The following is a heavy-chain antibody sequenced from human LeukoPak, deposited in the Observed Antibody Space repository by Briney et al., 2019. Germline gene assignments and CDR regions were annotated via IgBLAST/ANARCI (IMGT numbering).Heavy chain of an antibody. V-gene: IGHV4-39*02. CDR1: GGSISSSSYY. D-gene: IGHD3-22*01. CDR3: AREWGDYYDSSGTIDY. CDR2: IYYSGST. Sequence: SETLSLTCTVSGGSISSSSYYWGWIRQPPGKGLEWIGSIYYSGSTYYNPSLKSRVTISVDTSKNQFSLKLSSVTAADTAVYYCAREWGDYYDSSGTIDYWGQGTLVTVSS. J-gene: IGHJ4*02.